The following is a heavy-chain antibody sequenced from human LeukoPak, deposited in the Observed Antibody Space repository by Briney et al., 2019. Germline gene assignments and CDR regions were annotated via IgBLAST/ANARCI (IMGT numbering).Heavy chain of an antibody. V-gene: IGHV4-59*12. CDR2: IYYSGST. Sequence: SETLSLTCTVSGGSISSYYWSWIRQPPGKGLEWIGYIYYSGSTNYNPSLKSRVTISVDTSKNQFSLKLSSVTAADTAVYYCARDSSSWTWGFDYWGQGTLVTVSS. CDR3: ARDSSSWTWGFDY. D-gene: IGHD6-13*01. CDR1: GGSISSYY. J-gene: IGHJ4*02.